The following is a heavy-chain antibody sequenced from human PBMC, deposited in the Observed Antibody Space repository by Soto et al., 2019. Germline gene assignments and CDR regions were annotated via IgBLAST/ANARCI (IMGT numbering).Heavy chain of an antibody. Sequence: GGSLRLSCAASGFTFSSYAMSWVRQAPGKGLEWVSAISGSGGSTYYADSVKGRFTISRDNSKNTLYLQMNSLRAEDTAVYYCASLGADYYYMDVWGKGTTVTVSS. J-gene: IGHJ6*03. D-gene: IGHD3-3*01. V-gene: IGHV3-23*01. CDR3: ASLGADYYYMDV. CDR2: ISGSGGST. CDR1: GFTFSSYA.